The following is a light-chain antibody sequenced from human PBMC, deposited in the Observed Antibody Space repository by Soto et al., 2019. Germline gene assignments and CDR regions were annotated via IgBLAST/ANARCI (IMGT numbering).Light chain of an antibody. V-gene: IGLV2-8*01. J-gene: IGLJ1*01. Sequence: QSALTQPTSASGSPGQSVTISCTGTSSDVGGYNSVYWYQQHPGKAPKLMIYEVTKRPSGVPDRFSGSKSGNTASLTVSGLQAEDEAYYYSSSYAESNSYVFGTGTKLTVL. CDR2: EVT. CDR1: SSDVGGYNS. CDR3: SSYAESNSYV.